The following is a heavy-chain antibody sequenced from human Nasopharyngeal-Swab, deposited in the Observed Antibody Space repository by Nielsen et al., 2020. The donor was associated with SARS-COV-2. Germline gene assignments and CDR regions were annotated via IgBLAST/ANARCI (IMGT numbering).Heavy chain of an antibody. V-gene: IGHV4-59*12. CDR1: GASISSDY. CDR2: VSYSGRT. Sequence: SETLSLTCAVSGASISSDYWGWIRQPPGKGLEWIGCVSYSGRTDYNPSLKSRVTISIDTSKKHFSLVLSSLTAADTALYYCTRGSLRTAPDCWGLGTLVTVSS. CDR3: TRGSLRTAPDC. J-gene: IGHJ4*02. D-gene: IGHD4-17*01.